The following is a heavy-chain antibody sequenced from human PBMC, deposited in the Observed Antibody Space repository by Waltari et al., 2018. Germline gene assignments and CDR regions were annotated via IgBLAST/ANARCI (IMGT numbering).Heavy chain of an antibody. Sequence: QVQLVQSGAEVKKPGASVKVSCKASGYTFTGYYMHWVRQAPGQGLEWMGWINPNGGGTNDAQKFQGRVTMTRDTSISTAYMELSRLGSDDTAVYYCARTLYGGYTGFDYWGQGTLVTVSS. CDR1: GYTFTGYY. CDR3: ARTLYGGYTGFDY. J-gene: IGHJ4*02. V-gene: IGHV1-2*02. D-gene: IGHD2-2*02. CDR2: INPNGGGT.